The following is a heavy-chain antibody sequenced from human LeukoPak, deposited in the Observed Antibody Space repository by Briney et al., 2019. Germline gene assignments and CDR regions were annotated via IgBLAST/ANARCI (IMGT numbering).Heavy chain of an antibody. CDR1: GGSISRYY. CDR2: TYESGDT. D-gene: IGHD5/OR15-5a*01. V-gene: IGHV4-59*08. Sequence: SETLSLTCTVSGGSISRYYWSWIRQPPGKGLEWMAYTYESGDTRYNPSLKSRVTISLDTSKNQLSLKLNSVTAADTAVYYCARHPLRGGFDSWGQGALVSVSS. J-gene: IGHJ4*02. CDR3: ARHPLRGGFDS.